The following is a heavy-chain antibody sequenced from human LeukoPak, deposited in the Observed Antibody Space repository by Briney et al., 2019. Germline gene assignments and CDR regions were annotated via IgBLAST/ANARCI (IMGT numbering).Heavy chain of an antibody. CDR3: ARALHDSSGYYFDY. CDR2: IRYDGSNK. J-gene: IGHJ4*02. V-gene: IGHV3-30*02. CDR1: GFTFSSYG. Sequence: GGSLRLSCAASGFTFSSYGMHWVRQAPGKGLEWVAFIRYDGSNKYYADSVKGRFTISRDNSKNTLYLQMNSLRAEDTAVYYCARALHDSSGYYFDYWGQGTLVTVSS. D-gene: IGHD3-22*01.